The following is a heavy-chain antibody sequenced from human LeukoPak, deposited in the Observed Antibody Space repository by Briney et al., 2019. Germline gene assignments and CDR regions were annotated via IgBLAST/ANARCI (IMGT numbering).Heavy chain of an antibody. CDR2: IYSDGST. CDR3: ARRERRGYTYGRGTLDI. V-gene: IGHV3-66*01. D-gene: IGHD5-18*01. CDR1: GFTFSDRY. J-gene: IGHJ3*02. Sequence: GGSLRLSCAASGFTFSDRYIDWARQAPGKGLEWVSLIYSDGSTYYADSVKGRFTISRDNSKNTLYLQMNSLRVGDTAVYYCARRERRGYTYGRGTLDIWGQGTMVTVSS.